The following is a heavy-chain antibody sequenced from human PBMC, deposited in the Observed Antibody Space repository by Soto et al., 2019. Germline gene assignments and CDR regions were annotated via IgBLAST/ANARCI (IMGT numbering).Heavy chain of an antibody. D-gene: IGHD3-3*01. CDR3: ARTPPFLSIFGVDRDL. V-gene: IGHV1-18*01. Sequence: QVQLVQSGAEVKKPGASVKVSCKASGYTFTSYGISWVRQAPGQGLEWMGWISAYNGNTNYAQKLQGRVTMTTDTSTRTAYMELRSLRSDDTAVYYCARTPPFLSIFGVDRDLWGQGTLVTVSS. CDR1: GYTFTSYG. CDR2: ISAYNGNT. J-gene: IGHJ4*02.